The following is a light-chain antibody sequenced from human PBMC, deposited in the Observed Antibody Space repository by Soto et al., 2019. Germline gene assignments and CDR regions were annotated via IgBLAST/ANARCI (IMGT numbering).Light chain of an antibody. CDR2: DVN. CDR1: SNDVGDYDY. V-gene: IGLV2-11*01. J-gene: IGLJ1*01. CDR3: CSYAGGYTFV. Sequence: QSALTQPRSVSGSPGQSVTISCTGTSNDVGDYDYVSWYQQYPGKAPKLIIYDVNKRPSGVPDRFSGSKSGNTASLTISALQAEDEADYYCCSYAGGYTFVFGTGTQLTV.